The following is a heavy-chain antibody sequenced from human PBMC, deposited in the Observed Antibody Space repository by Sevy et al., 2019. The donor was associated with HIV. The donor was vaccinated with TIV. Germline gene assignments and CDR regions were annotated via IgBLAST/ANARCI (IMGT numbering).Heavy chain of an antibody. CDR1: GFTFSSYS. Sequence: GGSLRLSCAASGFTFSSYSINWVRQAPGKGLEWVSYISSNIRTIYYADSVKGRFTISRDNAKNSLYLQMNSLRDEDTAVYFCARGRCGGDCFRDAFDIWGPGTMVTGSS. CDR3: ARGRCGGDCFRDAFDI. J-gene: IGHJ3*02. V-gene: IGHV3-48*02. D-gene: IGHD2-21*02. CDR2: ISSNIRTI.